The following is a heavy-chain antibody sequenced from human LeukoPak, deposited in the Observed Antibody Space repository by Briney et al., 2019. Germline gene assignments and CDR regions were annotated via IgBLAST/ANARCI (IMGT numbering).Heavy chain of an antibody. J-gene: IGHJ3*02. Sequence: SEALSLTCAVSGYSISIGYYWGWIRQPPGKGLEWIGSIYHSGSTYYNPSPQSRVTIPVDTSKHQFSLKLSSVTAADTAVYYCASTMMPKDAFDIWGQGTMVTVSS. V-gene: IGHV4-38-2*01. CDR1: GYSISIGYY. D-gene: IGHD3-22*01. CDR3: ASTMMPKDAFDI. CDR2: IYHSGST.